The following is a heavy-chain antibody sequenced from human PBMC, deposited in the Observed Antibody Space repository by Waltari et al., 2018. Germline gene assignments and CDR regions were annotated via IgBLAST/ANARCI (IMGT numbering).Heavy chain of an antibody. V-gene: IGHV4-34*01. D-gene: IGHD3-16*01. CDR1: GGSFSGYY. Sequence: QVQLQQWGAGLLKPSETLSLTCAVYGGSFSGYYWSWNRQPPGKGLEWIGEINHSGSTNYNPSLKSRVTISVDTSKNQFSLKLSSVTAADTAVYYCARDQGYDYIWGSADARDGMDVWGQGTTVTVSS. CDR2: INHSGST. CDR3: ARDQGYDYIWGSADARDGMDV. J-gene: IGHJ6*02.